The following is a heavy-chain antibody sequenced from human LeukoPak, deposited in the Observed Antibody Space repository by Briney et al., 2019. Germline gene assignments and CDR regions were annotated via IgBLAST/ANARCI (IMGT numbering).Heavy chain of an antibody. D-gene: IGHD3-22*01. CDR3: ARSSDDSSGYYYVSFDY. CDR1: GYTFISYD. V-gene: IGHV1-8*03. CDR2: MNPNSGNT. Sequence: ASVKVSCKASGYTFISYDINWVRQVTGQGLEWMGWMNPNSGNTGYAQKFQGRVTITADESTSTAYMELSSLRSEDTAVYYCARSSDDSSGYYYVSFDYWGQGTLVTVSS. J-gene: IGHJ4*02.